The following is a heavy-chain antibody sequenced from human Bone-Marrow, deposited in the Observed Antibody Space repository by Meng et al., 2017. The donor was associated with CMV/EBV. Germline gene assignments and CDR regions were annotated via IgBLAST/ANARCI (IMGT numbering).Heavy chain of an antibody. J-gene: IGHJ4*02. V-gene: IGHV4-59*01. CDR1: GGSISSYY. CDR3: ARVRSSGRHFDY. Sequence: SETLSLTCTVSGGSISSYYWSWIRQPPGKGLEWIGYIYYSGSTNYNPSLKSRVTISVDTSKNQFSLKLSSVTAADTAVYYCARVRSSGRHFDYWGQGTLVTVSS. CDR2: IYYSGST. D-gene: IGHD6-19*01.